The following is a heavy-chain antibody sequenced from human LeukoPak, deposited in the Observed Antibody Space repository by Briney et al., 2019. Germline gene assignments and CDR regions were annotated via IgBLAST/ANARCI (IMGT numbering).Heavy chain of an antibody. V-gene: IGHV3-21*01. D-gene: IGHD6-19*01. CDR1: GFTFSSYS. CDR3: ARGHSSWRYFDY. J-gene: IGHJ4*02. CDR2: ISSSSSYI. Sequence: KSGGSLRLSCAASGFTFSSYSMNWVRQAPGKGLEWVSSISSSSSYIYYADSVKGRFTISRDNAKNSLYLQMNSLRAEDTAVYYCARGHSSWRYFDYWGQGTLVTVSS.